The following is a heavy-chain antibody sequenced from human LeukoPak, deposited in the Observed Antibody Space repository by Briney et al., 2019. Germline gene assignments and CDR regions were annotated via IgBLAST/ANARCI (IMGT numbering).Heavy chain of an antibody. CDR3: ARTPRGNTIFGVVTQPFDY. J-gene: IGHJ4*02. D-gene: IGHD3-3*01. Sequence: SETLSLTCTVSGGSISSYYWSWIRQPPGKGLEWIGYIYYSGSTNYYPSLKSRVTILVDTSKNQFSLMLSYVTGADAAVYYLARTPRGNTIFGVVTQPFDYWGQGTLVTVSS. CDR2: IYYSGST. CDR1: GGSISSYY. V-gene: IGHV4-59*01.